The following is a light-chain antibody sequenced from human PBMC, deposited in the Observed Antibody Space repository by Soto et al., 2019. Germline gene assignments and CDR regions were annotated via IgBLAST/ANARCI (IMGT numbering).Light chain of an antibody. CDR3: QQYKTWHPYT. V-gene: IGKV3-15*01. J-gene: IGKJ2*01. CDR2: GAS. CDR1: QSVSSN. Sequence: EIVMTQSPATLSVSPGERVTLSCRASQSVSSNLAWFHQKPGQAPRLLIYGASTRATGIPARFSGSWSGTEFTLTISSLQSEDFAVYFCQQYKTWHPYTFGQGTKLEIK.